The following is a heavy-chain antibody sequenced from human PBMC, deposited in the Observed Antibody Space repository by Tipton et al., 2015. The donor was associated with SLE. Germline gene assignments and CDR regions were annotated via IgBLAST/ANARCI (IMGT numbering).Heavy chain of an antibody. CDR1: GYTFSNYY. Sequence: QSGAEVKKPGASVKVSCKASGYTFSNYYMHWVRQAPGQGLEWMGIINPSGGSTTYYADSVKGRFTISRDDSKNTLFLQLNSLTAEDTAVYYCAKGGSPIFDTGGPDYWGQGTLVTVSS. D-gene: IGHD3-16*01. V-gene: IGHV1-46*04. CDR2: INPSGGSTT. CDR3: AKGGSPIFDTGGPDY. J-gene: IGHJ4*02.